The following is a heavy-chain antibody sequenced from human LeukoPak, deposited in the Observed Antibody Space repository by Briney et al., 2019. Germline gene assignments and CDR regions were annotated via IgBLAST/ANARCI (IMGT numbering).Heavy chain of an antibody. V-gene: IGHV4-30-2*01. CDR1: GGSISSGGYS. Sequence: SQTLSLTCAVSGGSISSGGYSWSWIRQPPGKGLEWIGYIYHSGSTYYNPSLKSRVTISVDRSKSHFSLKLSSVTAADTAVYYCARATIQLWGQETAVFDYWGQGTLVTVSS. CDR2: IYHSGST. D-gene: IGHD5-18*01. J-gene: IGHJ4*02. CDR3: ARATIQLWGQETAVFDY.